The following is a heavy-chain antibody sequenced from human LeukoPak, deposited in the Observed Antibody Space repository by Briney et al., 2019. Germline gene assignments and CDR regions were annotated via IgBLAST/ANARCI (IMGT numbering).Heavy chain of an antibody. CDR3: ARHGGTVAVNDAFDV. J-gene: IGHJ3*01. Sequence: SETLSLTCTVSGGSISSYYWSWIRQPPGKGLEWIGYIYYNGRTTYNPSLSSRVTISVDMSKNQFSLKLSSVSAADTAIYYCARHGGTVAVNDAFDVWGQGTVVTVSS. V-gene: IGHV4-59*08. CDR1: GGSISSYY. D-gene: IGHD1-1*01. CDR2: IYYNGRT.